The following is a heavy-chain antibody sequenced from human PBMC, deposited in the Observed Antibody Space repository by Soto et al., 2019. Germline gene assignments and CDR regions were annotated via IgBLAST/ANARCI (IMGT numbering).Heavy chain of an antibody. CDR3: ARETPRGYYDSSGYTNYAFDI. V-gene: IGHV1-46*01. CDR2: INPSGGST. J-gene: IGHJ3*02. Sequence: ASVKVSCKASGYTFTSYYMHWVGQAPGQGREWMGIINPSGGSTSYAQKFQGRVTMTRDTSTSTVYMELSSLRSEDTAVYYCARETPRGYYDSSGYTNYAFDIWGQRTMVNVSS. D-gene: IGHD3-22*01. CDR1: GYTFTSYY.